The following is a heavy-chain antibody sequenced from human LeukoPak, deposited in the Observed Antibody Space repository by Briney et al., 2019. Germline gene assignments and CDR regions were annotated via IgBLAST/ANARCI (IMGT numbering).Heavy chain of an antibody. Sequence: TFGDYAMSWIRQPPGKGLEWIGYIYYSGSAYYNPSLKSRVTISVDTSKNQFSLKLSSVTAADTAVYYCARDHGYSGTYSWFDPWGQGTLVTVSS. CDR3: ARDHGYSGTYSWFDP. CDR1: TFGDYA. J-gene: IGHJ5*02. D-gene: IGHD1-26*01. CDR2: IYYSGSA. V-gene: IGHV4-30-4*08.